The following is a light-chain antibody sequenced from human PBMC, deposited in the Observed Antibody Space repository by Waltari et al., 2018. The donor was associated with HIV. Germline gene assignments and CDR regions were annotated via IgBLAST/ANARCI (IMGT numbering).Light chain of an antibody. Sequence: DIQMTQSPSTLSASVGDRVTITCRASQSISRWLALYQQKPGKAPKLLIYMASSLESGVPSRFSGSGSGTEFTLTISSLQPDDFATYYCQQYDSYLWTFGQGTKVGIK. CDR3: QQYDSYLWT. CDR1: QSISRW. V-gene: IGKV1-5*03. CDR2: MAS. J-gene: IGKJ1*01.